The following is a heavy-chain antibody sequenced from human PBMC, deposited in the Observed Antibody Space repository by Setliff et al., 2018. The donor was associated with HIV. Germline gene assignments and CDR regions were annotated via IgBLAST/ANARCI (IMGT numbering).Heavy chain of an antibody. D-gene: IGHD4-4*01. J-gene: IGHJ3*01. Sequence: SETLSLTCVDSGDSIRNGGYSWTWIRQPPGKGLEWIGFIYHSGSSFYNPSLKSRVTISRDRSANQFSLILTSVTAADTGVYYCARVVETTYISGFGAFDVWVQWKVVTVSS. CDR2: IYHSGSS. CDR3: ARVVETTYISGFGAFDV. CDR1: GDSIRNGGYS. V-gene: IGHV4-30-2*01.